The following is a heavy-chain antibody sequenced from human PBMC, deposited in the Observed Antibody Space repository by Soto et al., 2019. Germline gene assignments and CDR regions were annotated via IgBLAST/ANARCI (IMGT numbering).Heavy chain of an antibody. CDR2: IDNDGSGT. CDR1: GITLSHFW. V-gene: IGHV3-74*01. J-gene: IGHJ4*02. CDR3: TTAFEH. Sequence: EAQLVESGGGSVQPGGSLRLSCPASGITLSHFWMHWVRQAPGKGLVWVARIDNDGSGTSYADFAKGRFTISKDDAKNTLYLQMNSLRAEDTALYYCTTAFEHWGRGTLVTVSS.